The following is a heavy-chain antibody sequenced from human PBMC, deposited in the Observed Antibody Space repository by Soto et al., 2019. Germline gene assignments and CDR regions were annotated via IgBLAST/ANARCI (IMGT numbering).Heavy chain of an antibody. V-gene: IGHV1-24*01. CDR3: ATARWGGYRTNNWFDP. CDR1: GYTLTELS. J-gene: IGHJ5*02. CDR2: FDPEDGET. D-gene: IGHD1-26*01. Sequence: QVQLVQSGAEVKKPGASVKVSCKVSGYTLTELSMHWVRQAPGKGLEWMGGFDPEDGETIYAQKFQGRVNMTEDTSTDTAYMELSSLRSEDTVVYYCATARWGGYRTNNWFDPWGQGTLVTVSS.